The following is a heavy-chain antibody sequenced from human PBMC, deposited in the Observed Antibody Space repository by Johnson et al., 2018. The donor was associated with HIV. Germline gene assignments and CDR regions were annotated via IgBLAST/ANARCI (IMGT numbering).Heavy chain of an antibody. D-gene: IGHD3-10*01. V-gene: IGHV3-30*03. CDR2: ISFDGNLK. CDR1: GLSFSNFG. J-gene: IGHJ3*01. Sequence: QVQLVESGGGLIQPGKSLTLSCVASGLSFSNFGIHWVRQAPGKGPEWVAVISFDGNLKNYADSVKGQFTISRDNSKNTLYLQMTSLRQDDTAVYSCYCTDHVGAGSESKGTFDVWGQGTMVTVSS. CDR3: YCTDHVGAGSESKGTFDV.